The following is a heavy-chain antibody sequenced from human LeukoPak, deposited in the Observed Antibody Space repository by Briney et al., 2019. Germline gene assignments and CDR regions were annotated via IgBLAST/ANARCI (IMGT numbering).Heavy chain of an antibody. V-gene: IGHV4-4*07. CDR3: ARMGYYYDSSGYWEYFQH. CDR1: GGSISRSY. J-gene: IGHJ1*01. Sequence: DPSETLSLTCTVSGGSISRSYWSWMRQPAGKGPEWIGRIYGSGTITYNPSLESRVTMSVDTSKNQFSLKLSSVTAADTAVYYCARMGYYYDSSGYWEYFQHWGQGTLVTVSS. D-gene: IGHD3-22*01. CDR2: IYGSGTI.